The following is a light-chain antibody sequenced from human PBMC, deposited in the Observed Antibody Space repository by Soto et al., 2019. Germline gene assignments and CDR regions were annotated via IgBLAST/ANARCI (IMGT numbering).Light chain of an antibody. J-gene: IGKJ1*01. CDR3: HQYDSWT. V-gene: IGKV3-20*01. CDR1: QRVSSGY. Sequence: IVLTQSPGTLSLSPGERATLSCRASQRVSSGYVAWYQQKPGQAPRLLIYGASSRATGIPDRFSGSGSGTDFTLTISRLEPEDFAVYFCHQYDSWTFGQGTKVDIK. CDR2: GAS.